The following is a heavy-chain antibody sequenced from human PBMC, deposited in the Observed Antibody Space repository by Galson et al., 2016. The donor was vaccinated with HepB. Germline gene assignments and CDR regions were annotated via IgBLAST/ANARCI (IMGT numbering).Heavy chain of an antibody. CDR2: ISTHSGNT. Sequence: SVKVSCKASGYTFSSCTIHWVRQAPGQGLEWMGWISTHSGNTYYPQKLQGRVTMTTDTFTSTAYMELRSLRSDDTAVYYCAREQGEGYGMDVWGQGTTVTVSS. J-gene: IGHJ6*02. CDR1: GYTFSSCT. V-gene: IGHV1-18*04. D-gene: IGHD3-16*01. CDR3: AREQGEGYGMDV.